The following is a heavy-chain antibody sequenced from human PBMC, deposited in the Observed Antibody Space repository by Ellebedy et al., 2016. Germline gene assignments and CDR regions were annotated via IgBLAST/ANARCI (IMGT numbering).Heavy chain of an antibody. D-gene: IGHD1-26*01. J-gene: IGHJ4*02. CDR1: GYTFTGYY. CDR3: ARVVRLSGNLTGGPCY. CDR2: INPNSGGT. Sequence: ASVKVSXKASGYTFTGYYMHWVRQAPGQGLEWMGWINPNSGGTNYAQKFQGRVTMTRDTSISTVYMELSRLRSDDTAVYYCARVVRLSGNLTGGPCYWGQGTLVTVSS. V-gene: IGHV1-2*02.